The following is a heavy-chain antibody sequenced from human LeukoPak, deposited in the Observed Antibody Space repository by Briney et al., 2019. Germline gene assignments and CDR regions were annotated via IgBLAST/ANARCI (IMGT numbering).Heavy chain of an antibody. CDR3: ARDRINWNYFFASGPRGDAFDI. J-gene: IGHJ3*02. D-gene: IGHD1-7*01. Sequence: GGSLRLSCAASGFTFSRHTMTWVRQAPGKGLEWVSCIGESGETTYYADSVKGRFTISRDNSKNTLYLQMNSLRAEDTAVYYCARDRINWNYFFASGPRGDAFDIWGQGAMVTVSS. V-gene: IGHV3-23*01. CDR2: IGESGETT. CDR1: GFTFSRHT.